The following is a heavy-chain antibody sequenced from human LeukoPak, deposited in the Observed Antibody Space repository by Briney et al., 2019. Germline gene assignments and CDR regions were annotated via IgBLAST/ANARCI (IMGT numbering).Heavy chain of an antibody. CDR3: ARLGVYDSSGAFDY. Sequence: SGGSLRLSCAASGFTFSSYAMHWVRQAPGKGLEWVANIKQDGSEKYYVDSVKGRFTISRDNAKNSLYLQMNSLRAEDTAVYYCARLGVYDSSGAFDYWGQGTLVTVSS. D-gene: IGHD3-22*01. CDR2: IKQDGSEK. J-gene: IGHJ4*02. V-gene: IGHV3-7*01. CDR1: GFTFSSYA.